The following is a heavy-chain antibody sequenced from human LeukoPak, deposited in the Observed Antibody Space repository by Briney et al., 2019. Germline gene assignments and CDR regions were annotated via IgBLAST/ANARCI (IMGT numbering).Heavy chain of an antibody. Sequence: GGSLRLSCAASGFTFSSYAMSWVRQAPGKGLEWVSAIDGSGGTTYYADSVKGRFIISRDNSQNTLYLQMDSLRAEDTAVYYCAKSTCGDTSCHGGYIDSWGQGALVTVSS. CDR1: GFTFSSYA. CDR2: IDGSGGTT. D-gene: IGHD2-2*01. CDR3: AKSTCGDTSCHGGYIDS. V-gene: IGHV3-23*01. J-gene: IGHJ4*02.